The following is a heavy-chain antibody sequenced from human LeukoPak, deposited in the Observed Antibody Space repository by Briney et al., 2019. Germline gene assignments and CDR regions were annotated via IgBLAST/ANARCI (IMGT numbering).Heavy chain of an antibody. V-gene: IGHV4-34*01. J-gene: IGHJ4*02. CDR3: ARGGAGTKDY. Sequence: SETLSLTCAVYGGSFSGCYWSWIRQPPGKGLEWIGEINHSGSTNYNPSLKSRVTISVDTSKNQFSLKLSSVTAAGTAVYYCARGGAGTKDYWGQGTLVTVSS. CDR1: GGSFSGCY. D-gene: IGHD1-1*01. CDR2: INHSGST.